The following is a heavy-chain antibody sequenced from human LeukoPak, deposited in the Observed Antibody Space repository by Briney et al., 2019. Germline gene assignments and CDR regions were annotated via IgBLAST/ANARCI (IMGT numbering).Heavy chain of an antibody. D-gene: IGHD3-22*01. CDR1: GFTFSSYG. CDR2: IRYDGSNK. J-gene: IGHJ4*02. Sequence: TGGSLRLSCAASGFTFSSYGMHWVRQAPGKGLEWVAFIRYDGSNKYYADSVKGRFTISRDNSKNTLYLQMNSLRAEDTAVYYCAKDRLGRSGGYYWDYWGQGTLVTVSS. V-gene: IGHV3-30*02. CDR3: AKDRLGRSGGYYWDY.